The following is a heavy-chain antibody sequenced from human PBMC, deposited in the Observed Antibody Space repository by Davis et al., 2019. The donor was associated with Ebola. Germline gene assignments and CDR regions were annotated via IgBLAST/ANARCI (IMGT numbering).Heavy chain of an antibody. V-gene: IGHV3-30-3*01. CDR1: GFTFSSYA. Sequence: PGGSLRLSCVASGFTFSSYAMHWVRQAPGKGLEWVAIISYDGTNKYYADSLKGRFTISRDNSKNTLYLQMNSLRVEDTAVYYCAKDSGKFRGVLDYWGQGTLVTVSS. CDR2: ISYDGTNK. D-gene: IGHD4-23*01. CDR3: AKDSGKFRGVLDY. J-gene: IGHJ4*02.